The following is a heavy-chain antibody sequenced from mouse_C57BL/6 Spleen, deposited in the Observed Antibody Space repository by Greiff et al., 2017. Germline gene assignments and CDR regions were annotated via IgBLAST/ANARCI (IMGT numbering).Heavy chain of an antibody. CDR2: IYPGDGDT. CDR3: ERVYDYPMDY. Sequence: VQLQQSGAELVKPGASVKISCKASGYAFSSSWVNWVKQRPGTGLEWIGQIYPGDGDTNSNGKFKGKGTLTADQSSSTAYMQLSSLTSEDAAVYFCERVYDYPMDYWGQGTSVTVSS. J-gene: IGHJ4*01. D-gene: IGHD2-3*01. CDR1: GYAFSSSW. V-gene: IGHV1-80*01.